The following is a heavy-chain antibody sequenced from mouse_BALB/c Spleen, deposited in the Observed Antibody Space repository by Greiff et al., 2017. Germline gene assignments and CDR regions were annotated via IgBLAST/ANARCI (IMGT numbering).Heavy chain of an antibody. Sequence: VQLQESGAELVRPGSSVKISCKASGYAFSSYWMNWVKQRPGQGLEWIGQIYPGDGDTNYNEKFKGKATLTIDTSSSTAYMQLSSLTSEDSAVYFCARGYGSSFYAMDYWGQGTSVTVSS. V-gene: IGHV1-80*01. J-gene: IGHJ4*01. D-gene: IGHD1-1*01. CDR3: ARGYGSSFYAMDY. CDR2: IYPGDGDT. CDR1: GYAFSSYW.